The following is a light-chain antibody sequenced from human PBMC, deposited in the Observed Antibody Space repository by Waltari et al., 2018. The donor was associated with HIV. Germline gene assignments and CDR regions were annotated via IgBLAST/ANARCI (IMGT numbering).Light chain of an antibody. J-gene: IGLJ2*01. CDR3: STWQDGLNGVL. CDR1: SSNIGDNT. CDR2: NDD. Sequence: QSVLTQPPSASGTFGQRVAISCSGRSSNIGDNTVNWYQQVPGAAPKLLIYNDDQRPSGVPDRFSGSKSGTSASLAINGLQSEDEGTYYCSTWQDGLNGVLFGGGTELAVL. V-gene: IGLV1-44*01.